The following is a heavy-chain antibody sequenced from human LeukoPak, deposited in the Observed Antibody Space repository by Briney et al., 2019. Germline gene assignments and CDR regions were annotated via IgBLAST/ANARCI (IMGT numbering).Heavy chain of an antibody. D-gene: IGHD3-10*02. CDR1: GFTFTTYW. J-gene: IGHJ4*02. V-gene: IGHV3-74*03. Sequence: GGSLRLSCTASGFTFTTYWMHWVRQAPGKGLVWVARINTDGRVTTYAESVKGRFTVSRDNAENTLYLEMNNLRPEYTAVYYCIRETHVGLHLEYWGQGTLATVTS. CDR3: IRETHVGLHLEY. CDR2: INTDGRVT.